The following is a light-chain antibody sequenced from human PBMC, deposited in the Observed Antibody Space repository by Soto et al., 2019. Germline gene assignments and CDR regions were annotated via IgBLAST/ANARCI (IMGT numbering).Light chain of an antibody. V-gene: IGKV4-1*01. CDR3: HQYYSAPVT. Sequence: DIVMTQSPDSLAVSLGERATINCKSSQSVLSSANNKNYLNWYQQKPGQPPKLLIYWASTRESGVPDRFSGSGSGTDFTLTISSLQAEDVAVYFCHQYYSAPVTFGQGTRLDIK. CDR1: QSVLSSANNKNY. J-gene: IGKJ5*01. CDR2: WAS.